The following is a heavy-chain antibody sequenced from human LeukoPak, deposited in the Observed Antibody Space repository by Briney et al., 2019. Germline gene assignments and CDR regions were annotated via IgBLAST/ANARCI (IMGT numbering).Heavy chain of an antibody. J-gene: IGHJ4*02. D-gene: IGHD3-22*01. CDR3: ARDPHYYDSGGSTDY. CDR2: ISGGTDAT. CDR1: GFTLSNYA. V-gene: IGHV3-23*01. Sequence: GGSLRLSCVGSGFTLSNYAMSWVRQAPGKGLEWVSLISGGTDATYYADSVKGRFTISRDNAKNSLYLQMNSLRAEDTAVYYCARDPHYYDSGGSTDYWGQGTLVTVSS.